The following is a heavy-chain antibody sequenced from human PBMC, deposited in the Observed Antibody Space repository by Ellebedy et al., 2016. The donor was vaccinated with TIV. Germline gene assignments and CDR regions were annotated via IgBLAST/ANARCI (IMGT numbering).Heavy chain of an antibody. CDR2: IHTDGSSA. D-gene: IGHD6-13*01. V-gene: IGHV3-74*01. CDR3: ASSGFGSSYFGPQEY. Sequence: GGSLRLSXTASGFTFSSYWMHWVRQIPGKGLVWVSHIHTDGSSATYADSVKGRFTVSRDNAKNSVYLEMNSLRLEDTAFYYCASSGFGSSYFGPQEYWGQGTQVTVS. CDR1: GFTFSSYW. J-gene: IGHJ4*02.